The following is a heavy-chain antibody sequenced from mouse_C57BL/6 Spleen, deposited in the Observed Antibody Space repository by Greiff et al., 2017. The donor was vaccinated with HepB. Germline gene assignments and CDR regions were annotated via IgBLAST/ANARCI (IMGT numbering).Heavy chain of an antibody. CDR2: IDPENGDT. CDR3: TTYSSGFAY. Sequence: EVQLQQSGAELVRPGASVKLSCTASGFNIKDDYMHWGKQRPEQGLEWIGWIDPENGDTEYASKFQGKATITANTSSNTSYLQLSSLTSEDTAVYYCTTYSSGFAYWGQGTLVTVSA. J-gene: IGHJ3*01. V-gene: IGHV14-4*01. CDR1: GFNIKDDY. D-gene: IGHD3-2*02.